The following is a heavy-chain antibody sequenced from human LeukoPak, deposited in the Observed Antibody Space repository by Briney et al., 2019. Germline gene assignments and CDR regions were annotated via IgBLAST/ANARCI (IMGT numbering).Heavy chain of an antibody. Sequence: VASVTVSCKASGYTFTSYGISWVRQSPGQGLEWMGWISAYNGNTNYTQKLQGRVTMTTDTSTSTAYMELRSLRSDDTAVYYCARVVPAVACPFDYWGQGTLVTVSS. V-gene: IGHV1-18*01. D-gene: IGHD6-19*01. CDR3: ARVVPAVACPFDY. CDR2: ISAYNGNT. CDR1: GYTFTSYG. J-gene: IGHJ4*02.